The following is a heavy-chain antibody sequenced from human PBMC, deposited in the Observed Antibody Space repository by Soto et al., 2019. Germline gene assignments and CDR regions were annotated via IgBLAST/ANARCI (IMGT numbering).Heavy chain of an antibody. Sequence: GASVKVSCKASGYTFTSYGISWVRQAPGQGLEWMGWISAYNGNTNYAQKLQGRVTMTTDTSTSTAYMELRGLRSDDTALYYCSRVIYHDFHGCMDVWGQGTTVTVSS. D-gene: IGHD3-3*01. J-gene: IGHJ6*02. CDR2: ISAYNGNT. V-gene: IGHV1-18*04. CDR1: GYTFTSYG. CDR3: SRVIYHDFHGCMDV.